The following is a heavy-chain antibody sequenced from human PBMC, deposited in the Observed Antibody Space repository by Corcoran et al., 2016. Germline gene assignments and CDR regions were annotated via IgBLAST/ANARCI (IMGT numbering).Heavy chain of an antibody. CDR1: GGSISSSNW. V-gene: IGHV4-4*02. Sequence: QVQLQESGPGLVKPSGTLSLTCAVSGGSISSSNWRSWVRQPPGKGLEWIGEIYHSGSTNYNPSLKSRVTISVDKSKNQFSLKLSSVTAADTAVYYCARGLDSSGYYQKPILYFDYWGQGTLVTVSS. D-gene: IGHD3-22*01. CDR3: ARGLDSSGYYQKPILYFDY. CDR2: IYHSGST. J-gene: IGHJ4*02.